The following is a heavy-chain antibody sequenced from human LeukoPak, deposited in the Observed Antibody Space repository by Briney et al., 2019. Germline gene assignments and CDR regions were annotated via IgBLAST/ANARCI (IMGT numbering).Heavy chain of an antibody. Sequence: ASVKVSCKASGYTFTGYYMHWVRQAPGQGLEWMGWINPNSGGTNYAQKFQGRVTMTRDTSISTAYMELSRLRSDDTAVHYCARGYCSSTSCHYGMDVWGQGTTVTVSS. CDR1: GYTFTGYY. CDR3: ARGYCSSTSCHYGMDV. CDR2: INPNSGGT. D-gene: IGHD2-2*01. J-gene: IGHJ6*02. V-gene: IGHV1-2*02.